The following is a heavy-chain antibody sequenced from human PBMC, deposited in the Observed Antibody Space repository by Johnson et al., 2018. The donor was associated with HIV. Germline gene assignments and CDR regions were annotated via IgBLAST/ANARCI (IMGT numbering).Heavy chain of an antibody. Sequence: VQLVESGGGVVQPGRSLRLSCAASGFTFSSHAMHWVRQAPGKGLEWVAVISYDGSNKYYADSVKGRFTISRDNSKNTLYLQMNSLRAEDTAVYYCARDGYSGSCYWGAFDIWGQGTMVTVSS. D-gene: IGHD1-26*01. J-gene: IGHJ3*02. CDR3: ARDGYSGSCYWGAFDI. V-gene: IGHV3-30*04. CDR2: ISYDGSNK. CDR1: GFTFSSHA.